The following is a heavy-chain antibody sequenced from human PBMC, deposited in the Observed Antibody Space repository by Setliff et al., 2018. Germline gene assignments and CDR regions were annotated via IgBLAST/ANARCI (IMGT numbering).Heavy chain of an antibody. D-gene: IGHD3-16*01. V-gene: IGHV3-15*01. CDR2: IKGKNDGLAT. CDR3: TTDPSPTFGGVIGAAFDV. J-gene: IGHJ3*01. Sequence: WIRQPPGKGLEWVGRIKGKNDGLATDYAAPVKGRFTISRDDSKNTLYLQMNSLKTEDTAVYYCTTDPSPTFGGVIGAAFDVWGQGTMVTVSS.